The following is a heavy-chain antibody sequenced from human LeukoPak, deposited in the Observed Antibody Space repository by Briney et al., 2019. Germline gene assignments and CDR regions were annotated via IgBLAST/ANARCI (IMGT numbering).Heavy chain of an antibody. CDR3: ARYVVYGSGKYYFDY. J-gene: IGHJ4*02. V-gene: IGHV4-39*01. Sequence: SETLSLTCFVSGGSTRSSDYCRSWIRQPPGKEVEWIASITYGGTTYYNPSLQSRVTISVDTSKNQFSLRLNSVTAADTAVYFCARYVVYGSGKYYFDYWGQGSLVTVSS. CDR1: GGSTRSSDYC. D-gene: IGHD3-10*01. CDR2: ITYGGTT.